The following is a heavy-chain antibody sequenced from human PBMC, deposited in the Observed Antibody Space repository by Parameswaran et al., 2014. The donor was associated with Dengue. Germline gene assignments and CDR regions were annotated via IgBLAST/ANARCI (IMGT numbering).Heavy chain of an antibody. CDR3: ARESPPYYMDV. CDR2: ISPNSGGT. Sequence: WVRQAPGQGLEWMGWISPNSGGTNYAQKFQGWVTMTRDTSISTAYMELSRLRSDDTAVYYCARESPPYYMDVWGKGTTVTVSS. J-gene: IGHJ6*03. V-gene: IGHV1-2*04.